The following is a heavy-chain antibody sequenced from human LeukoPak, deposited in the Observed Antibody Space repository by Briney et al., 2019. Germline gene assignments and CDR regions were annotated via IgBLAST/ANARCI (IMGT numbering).Heavy chain of an antibody. Sequence: PSETLSLTCAVSGYSISSGYYWGGIRQPPGKGPEWIGIIYHSGSTYYNPSLKSRVTISVDTSKNQFSLKLSSVTAADTAVYYCARRGRDKARLGYYYYYMDVWGKGTTVTVSS. D-gene: IGHD6-19*01. CDR1: GYSISSGYY. CDR2: IYHSGST. V-gene: IGHV4-38-2*01. CDR3: ARRGRDKARLGYYYYYMDV. J-gene: IGHJ6*03.